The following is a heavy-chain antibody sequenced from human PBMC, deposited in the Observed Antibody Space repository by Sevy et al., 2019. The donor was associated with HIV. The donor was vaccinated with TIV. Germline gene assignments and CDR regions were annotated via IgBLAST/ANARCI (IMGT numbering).Heavy chain of an antibody. CDR1: GFTFNSYW. CDR3: AREGSPYDTYYYYYGMDV. D-gene: IGHD5-12*01. Sequence: GGSLRLSCAASGFTFNSYWMSWVRQAPGKGLEWVANIKQDGSEKYYVDSVKGRFTISRDNSQNSLFLQMHTLRAEDTAVYYCAREGSPYDTYYYYYGMDVWGQGTTVTVSS. V-gene: IGHV3-7*01. CDR2: IKQDGSEK. J-gene: IGHJ6*02.